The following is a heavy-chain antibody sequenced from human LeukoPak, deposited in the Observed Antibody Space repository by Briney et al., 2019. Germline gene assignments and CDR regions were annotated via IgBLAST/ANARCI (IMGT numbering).Heavy chain of an antibody. V-gene: IGHV3-7*04. CDR3: ARGDNSAFDI. J-gene: IGHJ3*02. CDR1: GFTFRSYC. CDR2: IKQGESER. Sequence: GGSLRLSCAASGFTFRSYCMNWVRQAPGKGLEWVASIKQGESERYYVDSVNGRFTISRDNAKNSLYLQMNSLRAEDTAVYYCARGDNSAFDIWGQGTMVTVSS. D-gene: IGHD3-22*01.